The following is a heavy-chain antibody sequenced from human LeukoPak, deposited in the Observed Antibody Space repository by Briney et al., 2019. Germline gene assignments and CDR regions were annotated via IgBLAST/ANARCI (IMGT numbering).Heavy chain of an antibody. CDR2: ISYDGSNK. Sequence: GRSLRLSCAASGFTFSSYGMHWVRQAPGKGLEWVAVISYDGSNKYYADSVKGRFTISRDNSKNTLYLQMNSLRAEDTAVYYCAGKYYMDVWGKGTTVTVSS. CDR3: AGKYYMDV. CDR1: GFTFSSYG. V-gene: IGHV3-30*03. J-gene: IGHJ6*03.